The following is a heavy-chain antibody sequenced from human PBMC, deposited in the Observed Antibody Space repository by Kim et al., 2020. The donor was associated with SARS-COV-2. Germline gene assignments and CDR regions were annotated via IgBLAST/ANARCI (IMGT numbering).Heavy chain of an antibody. D-gene: IGHD5-18*01. CDR2: ISYDGSNK. V-gene: IGHV3-30*04. J-gene: IGHJ6*02. CDR3: ARDPGAYSYGYYYYYYGMDV. CDR1: GFTFSSYA. Sequence: GGSLRLSCAASGFTFSSYAMHWVRQAPGKGLEWVAVISYDGSNKYYADSVKGRFTISRDNSKNTLYLQMNSLRAEDTAVYYCARDPGAYSYGYYYYYYGMDVWGQGTTVTVSS.